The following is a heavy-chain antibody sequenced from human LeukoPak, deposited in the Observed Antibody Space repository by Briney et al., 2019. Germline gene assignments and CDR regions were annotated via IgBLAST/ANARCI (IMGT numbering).Heavy chain of an antibody. CDR2: ISAYNGNT. CDR1: GYTFTSYG. J-gene: IGHJ4*02. Sequence: GASVKVSCKASGYTFTSYGISWVRQAPGQGLEWMGWISAYNGNTNYAQKLQGRVTMTTDTSTSTAYMELRSLRSDDTAVYYCARDPAFWSGYPRYSDYWGQGTLVTVSS. V-gene: IGHV1-18*01. D-gene: IGHD3-3*01. CDR3: ARDPAFWSGYPRYSDY.